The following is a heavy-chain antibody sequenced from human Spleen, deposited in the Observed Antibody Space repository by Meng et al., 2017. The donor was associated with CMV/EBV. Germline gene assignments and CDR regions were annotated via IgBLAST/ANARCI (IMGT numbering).Heavy chain of an antibody. V-gene: IGHV1-8*01. CDR1: GYTFTSYD. CDR2: MDPNSANT. J-gene: IGHJ5*02. D-gene: IGHD3-3*01. CDR3: ARAERSYDFWSGYPRFDP. Sequence: ASVKVSCKASGYTFTSYDINWVRQATGQGLEWMGRMDPNSANTGYAQKFQGRVTMTWNTSISTSYTELSSLRSEDTAVYYCARAERSYDFWSGYPRFDPWGQGTLVTVSS.